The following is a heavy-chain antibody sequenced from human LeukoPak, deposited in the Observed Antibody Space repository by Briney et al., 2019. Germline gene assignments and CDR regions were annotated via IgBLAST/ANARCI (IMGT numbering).Heavy chain of an antibody. CDR1: GFTFTTYG. CDR3: ARGLIMARDDAFDI. D-gene: IGHD3-16*01. V-gene: IGHV3-33*01. Sequence: GGSLRLSCAASGFTFTTYGMHWVRQAPGKGLEWVAVIWYDGSNKYYADSMKGRFTISRDNSKNALYLQMNSLRAEDTAVYYCARGLIMARDDAFDIWGQGTMVTVSS. J-gene: IGHJ3*02. CDR2: IWYDGSNK.